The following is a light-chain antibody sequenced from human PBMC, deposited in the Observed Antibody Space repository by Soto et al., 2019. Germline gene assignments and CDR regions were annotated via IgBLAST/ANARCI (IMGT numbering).Light chain of an antibody. CDR2: DVY. CDR3: AAWDDSLKAVL. Sequence: QSVLTQPASVSGSPGQSITISCTGTSSDVGGFNYVSWYQQHPGKAPKLLIFDVYSRPSGISNRFSGSKSGNTASLTISGLQAEDEADYYCAAWDDSLKAVLFGGGTKVTVL. J-gene: IGLJ3*02. V-gene: IGLV2-14*01. CDR1: SSDVGGFNY.